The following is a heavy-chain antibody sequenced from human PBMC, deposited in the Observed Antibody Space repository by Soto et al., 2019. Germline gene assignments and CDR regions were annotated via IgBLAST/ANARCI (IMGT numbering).Heavy chain of an antibody. CDR1: GYSFTDYH. D-gene: IGHD2-8*01. J-gene: IGHJ6*02. CDR2: INPKSGGT. Sequence: SVKVSCKASGYSFTDYHIHWVRQAPGQGLEWLGRINPKSGGTSTAQKFQGWVTMTTDTSISTASMELTRLTSDDTAIYYCARGDSTDCSNGVCSFFYNHDMDVWG. CDR3: ARGDSTDCSNGVCSFFYNHDMDV. V-gene: IGHV1-2*04.